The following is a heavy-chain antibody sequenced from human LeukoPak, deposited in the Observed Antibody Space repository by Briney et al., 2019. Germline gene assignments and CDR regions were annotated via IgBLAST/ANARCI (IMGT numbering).Heavy chain of an antibody. J-gene: IGHJ4*02. CDR3: ASAPPSYDAGDYVFTVAFDY. CDR1: GGTFSSYA. D-gene: IGHD4-17*01. CDR2: IIPIFGTA. Sequence: SVKVSCKASGGTFSSYAISWVRQAPGQGLEWMGRIIPIFGTANYAQKFQGRVTITTDESTSTAYMELSSLRSEDTAVYYCASAPPSYDAGDYVFTVAFDYWGQGTLVTVSS. V-gene: IGHV1-69*05.